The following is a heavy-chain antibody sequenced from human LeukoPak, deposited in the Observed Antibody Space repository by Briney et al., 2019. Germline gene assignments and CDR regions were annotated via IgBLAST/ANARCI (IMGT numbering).Heavy chain of an antibody. Sequence: ASVKVSCKASGGTFSSYAISWVRQAPGQGLEWMGGIIPIFGTANYAQKFQGRVTITADESTSTAYMELSSLRSEDTAVYYCARGNLGGRGYYYGMDAWGQGTTVTVSS. CDR1: GGTFSSYA. J-gene: IGHJ6*02. CDR3: ARGNLGGRGYYYGMDA. V-gene: IGHV1-69*13. CDR2: IIPIFGTA.